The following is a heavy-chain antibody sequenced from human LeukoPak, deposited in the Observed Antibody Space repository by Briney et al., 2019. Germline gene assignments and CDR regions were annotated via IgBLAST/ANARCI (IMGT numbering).Heavy chain of an antibody. J-gene: IGHJ4*02. CDR2: IYYSGNT. CDR1: GGSISPYY. D-gene: IGHD3-10*02. CDR3: ARSTGSTMFIDY. V-gene: IGHV4-59*01. Sequence: PSETLSLTCTVSGGSISPYYWSWIRQPPGKGLEWLGYIYYSGNTDYNPSLTSRVAISVDTSKNQFSLKLSSVTAADAAVYYCARSTGSTMFIDYWGQGTLVTVSS.